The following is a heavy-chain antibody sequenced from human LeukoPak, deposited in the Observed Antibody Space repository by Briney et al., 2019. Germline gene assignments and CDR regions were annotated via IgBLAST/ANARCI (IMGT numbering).Heavy chain of an antibody. Sequence: PGGSLRLSCAASGFTFDDYGMSWVRQAPGKGLEWVSGINWNGGSTGYADSVKGRFTISRDNAKNSLYLQMNSLRAEDTALYHCARGMVRGVIYGAFDIWGQGTMVTVSS. V-gene: IGHV3-20*01. CDR1: GFTFDDYG. CDR3: ARGMVRGVIYGAFDI. D-gene: IGHD3-10*01. J-gene: IGHJ3*02. CDR2: INWNGGST.